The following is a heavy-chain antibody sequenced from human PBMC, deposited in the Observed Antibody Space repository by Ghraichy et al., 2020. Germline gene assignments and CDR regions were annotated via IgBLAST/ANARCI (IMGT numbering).Heavy chain of an antibody. V-gene: IGHV1-46*03. CDR2: INPSGGST. J-gene: IGHJ4*02. Sequence: ASVMVSCKASGYTFTSYYMHWVRQAPGQGLEWMGIINPSGGSTSYAQKFQGRVTMTRDTSTSTVYMELSSLRSEDTAVYYCAREGRYYDSSGSTDFDYWGQGTLVTVSS. CDR3: AREGRYYDSSGSTDFDY. D-gene: IGHD3-22*01. CDR1: GYTFTSYY.